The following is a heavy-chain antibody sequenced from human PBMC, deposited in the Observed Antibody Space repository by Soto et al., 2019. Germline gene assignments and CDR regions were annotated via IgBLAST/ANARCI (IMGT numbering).Heavy chain of an antibody. V-gene: IGHV3-21*01. CDR1: GFTFSSYS. Sequence: EVQLVEAGGGLVKPGGSLRLSCAASGFTFSSYSMNWVRQAPGKGLEWVSSISSSSSYIYYADSVKGRFTISRDNAKNSLYLQMNSLRAEDTAVYYCALEWGLTFGGVIDNDAFDIWGQGTMVTVSS. CDR2: ISSSSSYI. D-gene: IGHD3-16*02. CDR3: ALEWGLTFGGVIDNDAFDI. J-gene: IGHJ3*02.